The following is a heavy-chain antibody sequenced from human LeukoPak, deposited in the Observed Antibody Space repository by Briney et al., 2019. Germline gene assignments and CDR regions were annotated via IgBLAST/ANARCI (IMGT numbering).Heavy chain of an antibody. J-gene: IGHJ4*02. CDR2: IYYSGSN. CDR1: GGSISSGGYY. D-gene: IGHD2-15*01. CDR3: ASWARGYCSGGSCYGLGY. Sequence: SQTLSLTCTVSGGSISSGGYYWSWIRQHPGKGLEWIVYIYYSGSNYYNPSLKSRVTISVDTSKNQFSLKLSSVTAADTAVYYCASWARGYCSGGSCYGLGYWGQGTLVTVSS. V-gene: IGHV4-31*03.